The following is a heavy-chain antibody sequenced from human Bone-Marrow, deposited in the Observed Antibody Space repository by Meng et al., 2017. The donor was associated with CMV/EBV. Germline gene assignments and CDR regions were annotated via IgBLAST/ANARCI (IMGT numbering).Heavy chain of an antibody. CDR2: IYSGGST. CDR3: ARITSFFGVANGWFDP. J-gene: IGHJ5*02. D-gene: IGHD3-3*02. CDR1: GFTVSINY. V-gene: IGHV3-53*01. Sequence: SCAASGFTVSINYMSWVRQAPGNGLEWVSVIYSGGSTYYADSVKGRFTISRDNSKNTLYLQMNSLRAEDTAVYYCARITSFFGVANGWFDPWGQGTLGTVSS.